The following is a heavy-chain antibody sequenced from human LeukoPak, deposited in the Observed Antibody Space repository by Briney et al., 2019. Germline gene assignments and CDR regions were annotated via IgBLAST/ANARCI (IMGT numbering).Heavy chain of an antibody. J-gene: IGHJ4*02. CDR3: ARENYGSSGSFDS. CDR2: VNQDGSEK. D-gene: IGHD3-22*01. Sequence: GGSLRLSCAASGFTFSNFWMHWVRQAPGKGLEWVANVNQDGSEKYYVDSVKGRFTISRDNGKSSLFLQMNSLRAEDTAVYYCARENYGSSGSFDSWGQGTLVTVSS. V-gene: IGHV3-7*03. CDR1: GFTFSNFW.